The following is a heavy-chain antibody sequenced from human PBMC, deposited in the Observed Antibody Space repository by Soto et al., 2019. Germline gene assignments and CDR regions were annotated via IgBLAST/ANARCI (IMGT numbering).Heavy chain of an antibody. Sequence: SETLSLTCAVSSGSISSSNWWSWVRQPPGKGLEWIGEIYHSGSTNYNPSLKSRVTISVDKSKNQFSLKLSSVTAADTAVYYCARGSGYDFLVAFDIWGQGTMVTVSS. J-gene: IGHJ3*02. CDR2: IYHSGST. V-gene: IGHV4-4*02. CDR1: SGSISSSNW. CDR3: ARGSGYDFLVAFDI. D-gene: IGHD5-12*01.